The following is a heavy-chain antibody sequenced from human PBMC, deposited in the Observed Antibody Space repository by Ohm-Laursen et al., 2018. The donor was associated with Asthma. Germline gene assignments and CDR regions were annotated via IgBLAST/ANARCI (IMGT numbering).Heavy chain of an antibody. V-gene: IGHV3-74*01. J-gene: IGHJ6*02. Sequence: SLRLSCAASGFTFSSYWMHWVRQAPGKGLVWVSRINSDGSSTSYADSVKGRFTISRDNAKNTLYLQMNSLRAEDTAVYYCARGPYCSSTSCYWGSLSYYYYGMDVWGQGTTVTVSS. CDR3: ARGPYCSSTSCYWGSLSYYYYGMDV. D-gene: IGHD2-2*01. CDR1: GFTFSSYW. CDR2: INSDGSST.